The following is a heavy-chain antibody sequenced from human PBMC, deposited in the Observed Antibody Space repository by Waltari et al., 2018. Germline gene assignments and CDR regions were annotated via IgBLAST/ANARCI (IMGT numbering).Heavy chain of an antibody. CDR1: GLSFSHLF. J-gene: IGHJ4*02. CDR3: AGVAGSSITY. D-gene: IGHD6-6*01. CDR2: VSGSGENT. Sequence: QVQLVESGGGLAKPGGSLRLSCEVSGLSFSHLFMSWIRPAPGKGLEWLSYVSGSGENTYHAEPVKGRFSISRDNAKNSLFLQMDSLTAEDTALYYCAGVAGSSITYWGRGTLVTVSS. V-gene: IGHV3-11*01.